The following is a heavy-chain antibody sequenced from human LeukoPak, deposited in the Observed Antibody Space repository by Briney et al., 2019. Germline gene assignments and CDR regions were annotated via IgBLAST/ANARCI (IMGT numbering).Heavy chain of an antibody. CDR1: GGSIRSYY. CDR2: TFTSGST. J-gene: IGHJ4*02. CDR3: ARDRRHGSGSYGLFDY. Sequence: SETLSLTCTVSGGSIRSYYGSWIRQPAGKGLEWIGRTFTSGSTNYNPSLKSRVTMSVDTSKNQLSLKLSSVTAADTAVYYCARDRRHGSGSYGLFDYWGQGTLVTVSS. D-gene: IGHD3-10*01. V-gene: IGHV4-4*07.